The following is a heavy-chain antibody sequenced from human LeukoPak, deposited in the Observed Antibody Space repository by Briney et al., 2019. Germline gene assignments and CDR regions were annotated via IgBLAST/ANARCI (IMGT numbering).Heavy chain of an antibody. J-gene: IGHJ6*03. Sequence: SETLSLTCTVSGGSISSGSHYWSWIRQPPGKGLEWIGYIYYSGSTNYNPSLKSRVTISVDTSKNQFSLKLSSVTAADTAVYYCASYYYYMDVWGKGTTVTVSS. V-gene: IGHV4-61*01. CDR1: GGSISSGSHY. CDR3: ASYYYYMDV. CDR2: IYYSGST.